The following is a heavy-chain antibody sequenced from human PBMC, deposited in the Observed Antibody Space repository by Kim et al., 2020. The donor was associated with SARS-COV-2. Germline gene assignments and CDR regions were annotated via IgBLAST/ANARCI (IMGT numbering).Heavy chain of an antibody. Sequence: SETLSLTCTVSGCSISSSSYYWGWIRQPPGKGLEWIGSIYYSGSTYYNPSLKSRVTISVDTSKNQFSLKLSSVTAADTAVYYCARGRGLQGVDYWGQGTLVTVSS. D-gene: IGHD5-12*01. CDR3: ARGRGLQGVDY. V-gene: IGHV4-39*01. CDR1: GCSISSSSYY. J-gene: IGHJ4*02. CDR2: IYYSGST.